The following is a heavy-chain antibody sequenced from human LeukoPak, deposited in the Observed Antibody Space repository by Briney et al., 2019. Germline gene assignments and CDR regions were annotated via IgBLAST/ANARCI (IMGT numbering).Heavy chain of an antibody. CDR2: IRYDGSNK. CDR3: AKNKDSSGYYYDALDY. CDR1: GFTFSSYG. D-gene: IGHD3-22*01. Sequence: RGSLRLSCAASGFTFSSYGMHWVRQAPGKGLEWVAFIRYDGSNKYYADSVKGRFTISRDNSKNTLYLQMNSLRAEDTAVYYCAKNKDSSGYYYDALDYWGQGTLVTVSS. J-gene: IGHJ4*02. V-gene: IGHV3-30*02.